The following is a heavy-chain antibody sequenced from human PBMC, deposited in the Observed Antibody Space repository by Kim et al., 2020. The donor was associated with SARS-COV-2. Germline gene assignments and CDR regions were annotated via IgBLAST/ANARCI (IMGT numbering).Heavy chain of an antibody. CDR2: INNDGRNK. J-gene: IGHJ5*02. D-gene: IGHD2-21*01. Sequence: GGSLRLSCLSSGFKFSDYAMSWVRQAPGKGLEWISGINNDGRNKYYADSVKGRFTISRDNFNNILFLQLFSLRADDTAVYHCVRAYDYCGRHCYTYLFDPWGQGTRVTVSS. CDR3: VRAYDYCGRHCYTYLFDP. V-gene: IGHV3-23*01. CDR1: GFKFSDYA.